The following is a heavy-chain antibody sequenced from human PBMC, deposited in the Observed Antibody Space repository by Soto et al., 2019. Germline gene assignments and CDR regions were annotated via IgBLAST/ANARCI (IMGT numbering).Heavy chain of an antibody. J-gene: IGHJ4*02. Sequence: QVQLVQSGAEVKKPGASVKVSCKASGYTFTSYAMHWVRQAPGQRLEWMGWINAGNGNTKYSQKFQGRVTMTRDTSASTAYMELSSLRSEDTAVYYCARTPYCSSTSCYVGGLDYWGQGTLVTVSS. CDR3: ARTPYCSSTSCYVGGLDY. CDR1: GYTFTSYA. D-gene: IGHD2-2*01. CDR2: INAGNGNT. V-gene: IGHV1-3*01.